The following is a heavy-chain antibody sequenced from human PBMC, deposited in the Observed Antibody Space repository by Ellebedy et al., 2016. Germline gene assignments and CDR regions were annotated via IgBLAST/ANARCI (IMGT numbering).Heavy chain of an antibody. CDR1: GGSISSYY. CDR3: ARAPTIAAAGTGWFNP. J-gene: IGHJ5*02. CDR2: IYTSGST. Sequence: SETLSLTXTVSGGSISSYYWSWIRQPAGKGLEWIGRIYTSGSTNYNPSLKSRVTMSVDTSKNQFSLKLSSVTAADTAVYYCARAPTIAAAGTGWFNPWGQGTLVTVSS. V-gene: IGHV4-4*07. D-gene: IGHD6-13*01.